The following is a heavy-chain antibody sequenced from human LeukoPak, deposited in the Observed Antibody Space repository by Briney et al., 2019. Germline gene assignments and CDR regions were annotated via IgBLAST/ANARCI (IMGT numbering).Heavy chain of an antibody. V-gene: IGHV3-11*01. D-gene: IGHD6-6*01. CDR1: GFTVSSNY. J-gene: IGHJ4*02. CDR3: ARDLNSSSSPSDY. CDR2: ISSSGSTI. Sequence: PGGSLRLSCAASGFTVSSNYMSWIRQAPGKGLEWVSYISSSGSTIYYADSVKGRFTISRDNAKNSLYLQMNSLRAEDTAVYYCARDLNSSSSPSDYWGQGTLVTVSS.